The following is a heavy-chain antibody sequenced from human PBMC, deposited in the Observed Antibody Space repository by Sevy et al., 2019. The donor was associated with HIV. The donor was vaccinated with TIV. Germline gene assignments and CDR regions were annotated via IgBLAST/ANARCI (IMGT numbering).Heavy chain of an antibody. CDR3: AKGDYGDYGGVDY. J-gene: IGHJ4*02. CDR2: ISYDGSNK. CDR1: GFTFSSYG. Sequence: GGSLRLSCAASGFTFSSYGMHWVRQAPGKGLEWVAVISYDGSNKYYADSVKGRFTISRDNSKNTLYLQMNSLRAEDTAVYYCAKGDYGDYGGVDYWGRGTLVTVSS. D-gene: IGHD4-17*01. V-gene: IGHV3-30*18.